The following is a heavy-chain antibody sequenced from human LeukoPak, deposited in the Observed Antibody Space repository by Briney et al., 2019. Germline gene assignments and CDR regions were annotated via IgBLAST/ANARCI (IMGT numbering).Heavy chain of an antibody. Sequence: SETLSLTCAVYGGSFSGYYWSWIRQPPGKGLEWSGEINHSGSTNYNPSLKSRVTISVDKSKNQFSLKLSSVTAADTAVYYCAGAKRGYSGYGDYWGQGTLVTVSS. J-gene: IGHJ4*02. CDR2: INHSGST. V-gene: IGHV4-34*01. CDR1: GGSFSGYY. CDR3: AGAKRGYSGYGDY. D-gene: IGHD5-12*01.